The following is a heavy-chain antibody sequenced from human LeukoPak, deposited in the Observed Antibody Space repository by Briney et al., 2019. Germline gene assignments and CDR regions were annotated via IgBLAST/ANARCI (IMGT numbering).Heavy chain of an antibody. J-gene: IGHJ6*03. D-gene: IGHD6-19*01. V-gene: IGHV4-59*01. CDR1: GVSITSYY. Sequence: SETLSLTCTVSGVSITSYYWTWIRQPAGKGLEWIGYIYYSGSTNYNPSLKRRGTISVDTSKTQFSLTLSSVTAADTAVYYCARDRSIAVAGNYYMDVWGKGTTVTISS. CDR2: IYYSGST. CDR3: ARDRSIAVAGNYYMDV.